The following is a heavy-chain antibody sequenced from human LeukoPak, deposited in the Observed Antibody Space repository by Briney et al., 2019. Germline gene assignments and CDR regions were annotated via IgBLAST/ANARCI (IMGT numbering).Heavy chain of an antibody. D-gene: IGHD6-25*01. V-gene: IGHV3-30*01. CDR1: GFTFSNYA. CDR2: ISYDGDNK. J-gene: IGHJ5*02. CDR3: ARDQAESSRGTCSAP. Sequence: GGSLRLSYAASGFTFSNYAMNWVRQAPGKGLEWVAVISYDGDNKNYADSVKGRFTISRANSRKTLYLQMNSLRTEDTAVYYCARDQAESSRGTCSAPWAREPLVIV.